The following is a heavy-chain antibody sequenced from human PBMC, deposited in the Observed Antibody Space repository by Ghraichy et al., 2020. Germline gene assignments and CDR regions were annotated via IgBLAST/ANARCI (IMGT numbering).Heavy chain of an antibody. CDR1: GGSFTGYY. Sequence: SQTLSLTCAVYGGSFTGYYWSWIRQPPWKGLEWIWEINHSGSTNYNPSLKSRVTISVDTSKNQFSLKLSSVTAADTAVYYCAQLRRYYYGSGSFHYWGQGTLVTVSS. CDR2: INHSGST. CDR3: AQLRRYYYGSGSFHY. V-gene: IGHV4-34*01. D-gene: IGHD3-10*01. J-gene: IGHJ4*02.